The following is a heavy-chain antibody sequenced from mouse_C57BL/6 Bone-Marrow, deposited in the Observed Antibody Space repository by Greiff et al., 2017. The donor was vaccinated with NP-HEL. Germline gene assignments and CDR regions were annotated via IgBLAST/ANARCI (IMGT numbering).Heavy chain of an antibody. Sequence: EVNVVESEGGLVQPGSSMKLSCTASGFTFSDYYMAWVRQVPEKGLEWVANINYDGSSTYYLDSLKSRFIISRDNAKNILYLQMSSLKSEDTATYYCARDLITTEGYFDVWGTGTTVTVSS. CDR2: INYDGSST. CDR1: GFTFSDYY. J-gene: IGHJ1*03. D-gene: IGHD1-1*01. CDR3: ARDLITTEGYFDV. V-gene: IGHV5-16*01.